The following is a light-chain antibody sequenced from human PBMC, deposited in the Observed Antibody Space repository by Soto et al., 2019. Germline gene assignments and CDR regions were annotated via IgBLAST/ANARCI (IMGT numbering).Light chain of an antibody. V-gene: IGKV1-5*03. CDR2: KAS. CDR1: QSISSW. CDR3: QQYNTWT. J-gene: IGKJ1*01. Sequence: DIQMTQSPSTLSASVGDRVTITCRASQSISSWLAWYQQKPGKAPKLLIYKASSLESGFPSRFSGSGSGTEFTLTISSLQPDDFATYYCQQYNTWTFGQGTKVEIK.